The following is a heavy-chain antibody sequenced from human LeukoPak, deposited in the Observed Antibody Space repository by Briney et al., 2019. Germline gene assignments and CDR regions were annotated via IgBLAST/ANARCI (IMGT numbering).Heavy chain of an antibody. D-gene: IGHD3-9*01. CDR2: IYRDGSS. CDR1: GLSVSSNY. J-gene: IGHJ4*02. Sequence: GGSLRLSCVASGLSVSSNYMSWVRQAPGKGLEWVSVIYRDGSSYYAESVKGRFTISRDNSKNTLYIQMNSLRAEDTAVYYCVRSFYDILIGYYQYFDYWGQGTLVTVSS. CDR3: VRSFYDILIGYYQYFDY. V-gene: IGHV3-66*01.